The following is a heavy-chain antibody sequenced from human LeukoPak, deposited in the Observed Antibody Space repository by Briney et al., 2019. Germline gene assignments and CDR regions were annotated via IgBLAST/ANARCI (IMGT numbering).Heavy chain of an antibody. CDR1: GYSFTSYW. CDR2: IYPGDSDT. D-gene: IGHD5-24*01. CDR3: ARHTEMATIPYYFDY. Sequence: GESLKISCKGSGYSFTSYWIGWVRQMPGKGLEWMGIIYPGDSDTGYSPSFQGQVTIPADKSISTAYLQWSSLKASDTAMYYCARHTEMATIPYYFDYWGQGTLVTVSS. V-gene: IGHV5-51*01. J-gene: IGHJ4*02.